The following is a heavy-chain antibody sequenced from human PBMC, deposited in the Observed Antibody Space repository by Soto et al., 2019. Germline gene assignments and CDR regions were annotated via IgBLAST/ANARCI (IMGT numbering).Heavy chain of an antibody. J-gene: IGHJ4*02. CDR1: GFTFASYA. D-gene: IGHD1-26*01. CDR3: AGYGANAPFNF. CDR2: IGDTGAST. V-gene: IGHV3-23*01. Sequence: EVQLLESGGGLVQPGGSLRLSCAASGFTFASYAMNWVRQPPGEGLEWVSTIGDTGASTYHAASVRGRFTISRDNSKNTLYLQMKSLRVEDTAVYYCAGYGANAPFNFWGQGTLVTVSS.